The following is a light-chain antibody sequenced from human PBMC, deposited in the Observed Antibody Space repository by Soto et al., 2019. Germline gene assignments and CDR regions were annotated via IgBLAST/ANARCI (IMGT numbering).Light chain of an antibody. J-gene: IGKJ1*01. V-gene: IGKV1-8*01. CDR1: QGISSY. CDR3: QQYYSYPWT. Sequence: AIRMTQSPSSFSASTGDRVTITCRASQGISSYLAWYQQKPGKAPKLLIYAASTLQSGVPSRFSGSGAGTDFTLTIICLQSEDFAAFYCQQYYSYPWTLGQGTEVDIK. CDR2: AAS.